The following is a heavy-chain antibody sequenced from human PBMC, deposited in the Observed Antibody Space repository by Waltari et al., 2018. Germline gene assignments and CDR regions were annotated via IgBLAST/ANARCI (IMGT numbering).Heavy chain of an antibody. D-gene: IGHD6-19*01. V-gene: IGHV3-23*01. CDR2: SSGSGGST. J-gene: IGHJ4*02. CDR1: GFTFSSYA. CDR3: AKISSVAGHFDY. Sequence: EVQLLESGGGLVQPGGSLRLSCAASGFTFSSYAMSWVRQAPGEGLEWVSASSGSGGSTYYADAVKGRFTISRDNSKNKLYLQMNSLRAEDTAVYYCAKISSVAGHFDYWGQGTLVTVSS.